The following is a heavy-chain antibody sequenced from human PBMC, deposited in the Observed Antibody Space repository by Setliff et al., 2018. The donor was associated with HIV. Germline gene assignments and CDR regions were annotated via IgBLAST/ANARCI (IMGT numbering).Heavy chain of an antibody. D-gene: IGHD1-26*01. V-gene: IGHV1-2*06. J-gene: IGHJ4*01. Sequence: ASVKVSCKTSGYNFKEHYIHWVRQAPGQGLEWMGQINPNTGKTKFTQKFQDRVTVTRDTSINTVYMDLVRLRYDDTAIYYCARGFFSGTYHYFDFWGQGSLLTVSS. CDR2: INPNTGKT. CDR1: GYNFKEHY. CDR3: ARGFFSGTYHYFDF.